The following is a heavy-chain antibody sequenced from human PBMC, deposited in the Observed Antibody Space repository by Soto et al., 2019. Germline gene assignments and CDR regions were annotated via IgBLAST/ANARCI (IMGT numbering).Heavy chain of an antibody. CDR2: INPNNGAT. CDR3: ASHDPGARFDP. Sequence: QVQLMQSGAEVKKPGASVKVSCKAPRYIFTAYFMHWVRQAPGQGLEWMGWINPNNGATHYGLSFQGRVTMTRDTTISTAYMELSSLRSDDTAVYYCASHDPGARFDPWGQGTLVIVSS. J-gene: IGHJ5*02. V-gene: IGHV1-2*02. D-gene: IGHD1-1*01. CDR1: RYIFTAYF.